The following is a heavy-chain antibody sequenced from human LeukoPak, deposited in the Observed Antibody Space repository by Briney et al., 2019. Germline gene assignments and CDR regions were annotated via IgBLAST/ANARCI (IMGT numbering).Heavy chain of an antibody. D-gene: IGHD2-21*02. CDR1: GYSISSGDY. CDR2: IYHSGST. CDR3: ARNTTEVVTAKWFDP. J-gene: IGHJ5*02. V-gene: IGHV4-38-2*01. Sequence: SETLSLTCAVSGYSISSGDYWGWIRQPPGKWLEWIGSIYHSGSTHYNPSLKSRVTISVDTSKNQFSLKLSSVTAADTAVYYCARNTTEVVTAKWFDPGGQGTLVTVSS.